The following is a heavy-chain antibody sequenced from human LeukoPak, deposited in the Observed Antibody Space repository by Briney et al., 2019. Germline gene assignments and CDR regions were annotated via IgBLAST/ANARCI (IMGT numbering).Heavy chain of an antibody. V-gene: IGHV4-59*01. CDR1: GGSISSYY. CDR2: IYYSGST. J-gene: IGHJ3*02. CDR3: ARVCAPGAFDI. Sequence: PSETLSLTCTVSGGSISSYYWSWIRQPPGKGLEWIGYIYYSGSTNYNPSLKSRVTISVDTSKNQFSLKLSSVTAADTAVYYCARVCAPGAFDIWGQGTMVTVSS.